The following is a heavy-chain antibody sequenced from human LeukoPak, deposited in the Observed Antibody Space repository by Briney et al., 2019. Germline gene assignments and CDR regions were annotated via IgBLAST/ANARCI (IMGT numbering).Heavy chain of an antibody. Sequence: SEALSLTCAVYGGSFSGYYWSWIRQPPGKGLEWIGEISRSGSTNYNSSLKSRVTISLDKSNNHFSVTLTSVTAADTAVYYCASRSDFTGEPYWGQGTLVTVSS. J-gene: IGHJ4*02. V-gene: IGHV4-34*01. CDR1: GGSFSGYY. CDR2: ISRSGST. CDR3: ASRSDFTGEPY. D-gene: IGHD1-14*01.